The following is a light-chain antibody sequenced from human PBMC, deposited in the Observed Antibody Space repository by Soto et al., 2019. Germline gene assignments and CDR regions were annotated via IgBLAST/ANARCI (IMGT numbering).Light chain of an antibody. Sequence: DIHMTQSLSSMSTAVGRSVTITCRASQSISSYLNWYQQKQGKAPNILICAASTLQSGVPSRFSGSGSGTDGTITISSLKTEDCATYYCQQNYSTTRTFGQGTKVDIK. J-gene: IGKJ1*01. V-gene: IGKV1-39*01. CDR3: QQNYSTTRT. CDR2: AAS. CDR1: QSISSY.